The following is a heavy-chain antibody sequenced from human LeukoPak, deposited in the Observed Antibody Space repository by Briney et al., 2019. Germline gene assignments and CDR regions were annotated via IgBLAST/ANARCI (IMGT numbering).Heavy chain of an antibody. CDR2: IDKKDNLYAT. J-gene: IGHJ5*01. Sequence: GGSLRLSCVASGFTFSGSAVHWVRQSAGKGLEWVGHIDKKDNLYATAYAESVKGRFTISRDDSKDTAFLHMDSLKTEDTALYYCTRDRGTYNWFDSWGQGTLVTVS. CDR3: TRDRGTYNWFDS. CDR1: GFTFSGSA. V-gene: IGHV3-73*01. D-gene: IGHD2-15*01.